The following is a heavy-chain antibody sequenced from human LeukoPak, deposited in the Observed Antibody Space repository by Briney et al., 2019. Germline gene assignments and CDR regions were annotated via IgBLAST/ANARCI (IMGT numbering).Heavy chain of an antibody. CDR2: VSGSGGST. J-gene: IGHJ4*02. V-gene: IGHV3-23*01. CDR3: ATAYGGPY. CDR1: GFTFSSYA. D-gene: IGHD4-23*01. Sequence: GGSLRLSCAASGFTFSSYAMSWVRQAPGKGLAWVSAVSGSGGSTYYADSVKGRFTISRDNSKNTVDLQMSRLRAEDTAIYYCATAYGGPYWGQGTLVTVSS.